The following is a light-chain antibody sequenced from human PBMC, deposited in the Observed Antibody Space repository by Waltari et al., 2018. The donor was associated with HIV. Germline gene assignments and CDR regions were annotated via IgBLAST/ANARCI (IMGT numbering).Light chain of an antibody. Sequence: QLTQSPSFLSASVGERIPITCRATQGVGSYLAWYQQKPGKAPNLLIYSVSVLQTGVPSRFSGSGSGTEFTLTISGLQPEDFATYYCQQLKTYPLSFGGGTKVEIK. CDR1: QGVGSY. CDR3: QQLKTYPLS. CDR2: SVS. V-gene: IGKV1-9*01. J-gene: IGKJ4*01.